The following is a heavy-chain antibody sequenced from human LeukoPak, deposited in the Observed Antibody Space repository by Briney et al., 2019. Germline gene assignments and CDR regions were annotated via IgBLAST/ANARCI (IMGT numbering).Heavy chain of an antibody. Sequence: SQTLSLTCAISGDSVSNNNVAWNWIRQSPSRGLEWLGRTYYKSKWYNDYAISLKSRITINTDTSKNQFSLHMNSVTPEDTAVYFCIRDPGWLDFDCWGQGTPVTVSS. J-gene: IGHJ4*02. CDR1: GDSVSNNNVA. CDR3: IRDPGWLDFDC. V-gene: IGHV6-1*01. CDR2: TYYKSKWYN. D-gene: IGHD6-19*01.